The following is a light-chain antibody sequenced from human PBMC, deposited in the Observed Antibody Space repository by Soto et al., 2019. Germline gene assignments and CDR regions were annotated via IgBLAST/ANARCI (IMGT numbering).Light chain of an antibody. CDR2: SAS. J-gene: IGKJ1*01. CDR3: QKYDSAPT. CDR1: RGIGNA. Sequence: DIQMTQSPSSLSASVGDRVTIPCRPSRGIGNALAWYQQKPGTDPKLLIHSASTLQAGVPSRFSGSGSGTDFTLTSSSLQPEDVASYYCQKYDSAPTFGPGTKVEIK. V-gene: IGKV1-27*01.